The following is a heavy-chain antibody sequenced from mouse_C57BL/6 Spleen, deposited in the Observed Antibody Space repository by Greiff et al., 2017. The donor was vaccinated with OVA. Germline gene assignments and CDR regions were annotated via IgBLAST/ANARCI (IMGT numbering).Heavy chain of an antibody. CDR3: ARSPPSYDYPWFAY. Sequence: VQLQQSGPELVKPGASVKISCKASGYAFSSSWMNWVKQRPGKGLEWIGRIYPGDGDTNYNGKFKGKATLTADKSSSTAYMQLSSLTSEDSAVYFCARSPPSYDYPWFAYWGQGTLVTVSA. J-gene: IGHJ3*01. CDR1: GYAFSSSW. V-gene: IGHV1-82*01. CDR2: IYPGDGDT. D-gene: IGHD2-4*01.